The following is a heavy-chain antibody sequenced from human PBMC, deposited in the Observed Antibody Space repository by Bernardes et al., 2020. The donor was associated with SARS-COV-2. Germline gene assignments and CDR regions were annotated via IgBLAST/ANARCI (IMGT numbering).Heavy chain of an antibody. V-gene: IGHV3-23*01. J-gene: IGHJ4*02. CDR3: AKAKYCTGGSCFFDY. Sequence: GGSLRLSCAASGFTFSNYAMSWVRQAPGKGLEWVSVISVSGGTTYYADSVKGRFTISRDNSKDTLYLHMDSLRAEDTAVYFCAKAKYCTGGSCFFDYWGQGTLVTVSS. CDR1: GFTFSNYA. D-gene: IGHD2-15*01. CDR2: ISVSGGTT.